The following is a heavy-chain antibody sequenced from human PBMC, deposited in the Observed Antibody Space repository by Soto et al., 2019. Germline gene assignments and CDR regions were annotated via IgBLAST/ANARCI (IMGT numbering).Heavy chain of an antibody. CDR2: ISYSGST. CDR3: ARHPRDFWFDT. Sequence: QLQLQESGPGLVKPSETLSLTCTVSGGSISSSSYFWGWIRQPPGKGLEWIGSISYSGSTYYNPSLKSRVTVSVDTAKNQFSLKLSSVTAAGTAVYYCARHPRDFWFDTWGQGTLVTVSS. CDR1: GGSISSSSYF. V-gene: IGHV4-39*01. J-gene: IGHJ5*02.